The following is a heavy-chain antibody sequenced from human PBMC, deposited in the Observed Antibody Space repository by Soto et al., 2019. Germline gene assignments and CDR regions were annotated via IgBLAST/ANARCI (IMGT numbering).Heavy chain of an antibody. D-gene: IGHD3-3*01. J-gene: IGHJ4*02. CDR3: ARDPLYSRRGVVVFDY. CDR1: GGTFSSYA. V-gene: IGHV1-69*13. Sequence: SVKVSCKASGGTFSSYAISWVRQAPGQGLEWMGGIIPIFGTANYAQKFQGRVTITADESTSAAYMELSSLRSEDTAVYYCARDPLYSRRGVVVFDYWGQGTLVTVS. CDR2: IIPIFGTA.